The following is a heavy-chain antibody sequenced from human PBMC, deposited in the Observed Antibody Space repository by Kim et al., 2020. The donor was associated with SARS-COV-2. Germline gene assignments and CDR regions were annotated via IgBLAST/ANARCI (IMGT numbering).Heavy chain of an antibody. Sequence: GESLKISCKGSGYSFTSYWISWVRQMPGKGLEWMGRIDPSDSYTNYSPSFQGHVTISADKSISTAYLQWSSLKASDTAMYYCVCAATTTYYYYGMDVWGQGTTVTVSS. CDR2: IDPSDSYT. J-gene: IGHJ6*02. D-gene: IGHD1-1*01. V-gene: IGHV5-10-1*01. CDR1: GYSFTSYW. CDR3: VCAATTTYYYYGMDV.